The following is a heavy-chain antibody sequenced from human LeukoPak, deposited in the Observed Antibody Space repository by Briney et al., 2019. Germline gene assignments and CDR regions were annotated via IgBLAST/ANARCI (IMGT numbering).Heavy chain of an antibody. CDR1: GFTFSSYG. CDR3: ARSRGYRYGYFYYGMDV. CDR2: IWYDGSNK. Sequence: AGGSLRLSCAASGFTFSSYGFHWVRQAPGMGLEWVALIWYDGSNKYYADSVKGRFTISRDNSKNTLYLQINSLRAEDTAVYYCARSRGYRYGYFYYGMDVWGQGTTVTVSS. D-gene: IGHD5-18*01. V-gene: IGHV3-33*01. J-gene: IGHJ6*02.